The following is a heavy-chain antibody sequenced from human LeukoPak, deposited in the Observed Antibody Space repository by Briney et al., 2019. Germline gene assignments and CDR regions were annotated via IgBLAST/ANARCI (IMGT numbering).Heavy chain of an antibody. Sequence: SVKVSCKAPGGTFSSYAISWVRQAPGQGLEWMGGIIPIFGTTNYAQKFQGRVTMTRDTSISTAYMELSRLRSDDTAVYYCARDLGATIIYYYYYMDVWGKGTTVTVSS. CDR2: IIPIFGTT. CDR3: ARDLGATIIYYYYYMDV. J-gene: IGHJ6*03. D-gene: IGHD5-12*01. V-gene: IGHV1-69*05. CDR1: GGTFSSYA.